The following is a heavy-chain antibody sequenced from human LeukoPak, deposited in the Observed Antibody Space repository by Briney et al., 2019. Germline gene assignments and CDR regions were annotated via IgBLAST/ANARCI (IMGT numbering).Heavy chain of an antibody. D-gene: IGHD2-8*02. CDR2: INHSGST. Sequence: SETLSLTCAVYGGSFSGYYWSWIRQPPGKGLEWIGEINHSGSTNYNPSLKSRVTISVDTSKNQFSLKLSPVTAADTAVYYCARCTANWFDPWGQGTLVTVSS. V-gene: IGHV4-34*01. J-gene: IGHJ5*02. CDR3: ARCTANWFDP. CDR1: GGSFSGYY.